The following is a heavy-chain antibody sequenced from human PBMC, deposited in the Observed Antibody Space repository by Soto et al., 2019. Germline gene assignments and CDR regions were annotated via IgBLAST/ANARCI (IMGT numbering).Heavy chain of an antibody. CDR2: IYYSGST. CDR3: AAGGGLPRYY. Sequence: SETLSLTCTVSGGSIISYYWSWIRQPPGKGLEWIGYIYYSGSTNYNPSLKSRVTISVDRSKNQFSLKLSSVTAADTAVYYCAAGGGLPRYYWGQGTLVTVSS. J-gene: IGHJ4*02. CDR1: GGSIISYY. D-gene: IGHD5-12*01. V-gene: IGHV4-59*12.